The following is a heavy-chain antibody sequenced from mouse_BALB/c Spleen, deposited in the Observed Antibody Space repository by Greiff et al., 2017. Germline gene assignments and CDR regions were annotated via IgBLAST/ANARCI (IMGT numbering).Heavy chain of an antibody. J-gene: IGHJ2*01. Sequence: EVQLQQSGTVLARPGASVKMSCKASGYTFTSYWMHWVKQRPGQGLEWIGAIYPGNSDSSYNQKFKGKAKLAVVTSTSAAYMELSSLTDEDSAVFNRTDYYGYYWGARATLAVSS. CDR1: GYTFTSYW. D-gene: IGHD1-1*01. CDR2: IYPGNSDS. CDR3: TDYYGYY. V-gene: IGHV1-5*01.